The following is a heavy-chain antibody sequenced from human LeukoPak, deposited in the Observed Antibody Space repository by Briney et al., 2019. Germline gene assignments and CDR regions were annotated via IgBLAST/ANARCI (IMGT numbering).Heavy chain of an antibody. CDR3: AKDVKYSGSHGRFHH. J-gene: IGHJ1*01. CDR1: GYTFTDYY. CDR2: INPNSGGT. Sequence: ASVKVSCKASGYTFTDYYMHWVRQAPGQGLEWMGWINPNSGGTNYAQKFQGRVTMTRDTSISTAYMELSRLRSDDTAVYYCAKDVKYSGSHGRFHHWGQGTLVTVSS. D-gene: IGHD1-26*01. V-gene: IGHV1-2*02.